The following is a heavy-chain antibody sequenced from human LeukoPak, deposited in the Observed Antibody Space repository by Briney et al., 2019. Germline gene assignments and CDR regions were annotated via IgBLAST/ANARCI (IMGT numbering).Heavy chain of an antibody. CDR3: ARDSPGIVGFGGHPNPS. CDR1: GFSFRNNN. Sequence: PGGSLRHSPAESGFSFRNNNMNWGPHDPGEGLGCGSYICSSGSTIYYEDTVKSRFTIAKDNAKNSLYLQMNSLRAEDTAVYYWARDSPGIVGFGGHPNPSWGQGTLVTVSS. V-gene: IGHV3-48*04. D-gene: IGHD3-10*01. CDR2: ICSSGSTI. J-gene: IGHJ4*02.